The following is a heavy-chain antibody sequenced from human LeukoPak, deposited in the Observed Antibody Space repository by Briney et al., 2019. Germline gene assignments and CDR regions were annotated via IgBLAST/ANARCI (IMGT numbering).Heavy chain of an antibody. Sequence: PSETLSLTCTVSGGSVSSGSYYWSWIRQPPGKGLEWIGYIYYSGSTNYNPSLKSRVTISIDTSKNQFSLKLSSVTAADTAVYHCARDNYYDSSGYYEDAFDIWGQGTMVTVSS. D-gene: IGHD3-22*01. J-gene: IGHJ3*02. V-gene: IGHV4-61*01. CDR2: IYYSGST. CDR3: ARDNYYDSSGYYEDAFDI. CDR1: GGSVSSGSYY.